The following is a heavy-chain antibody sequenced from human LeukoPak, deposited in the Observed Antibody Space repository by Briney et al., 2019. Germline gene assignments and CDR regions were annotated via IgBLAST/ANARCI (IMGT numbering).Heavy chain of an antibody. V-gene: IGHV3-23*01. CDR1: GFTVSVFG. D-gene: IGHD6-19*01. J-gene: IGHJ4*02. CDR2: IDDTGGTT. Sequence: GGSLRLSCAASGFTVSVFGMSWVRQAPGKGLEWVSDIDDTGGTTYYADSVKGRSTISRDNSKNTLYLQVNSLRAEDTAVYYCAKGAGYRSSGWFFYHWGQGTLVTVSS. CDR3: AKGAGYRSSGWFFYH.